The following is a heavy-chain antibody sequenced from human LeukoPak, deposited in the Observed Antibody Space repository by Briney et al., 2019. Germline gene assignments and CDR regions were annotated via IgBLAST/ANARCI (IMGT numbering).Heavy chain of an antibody. CDR1: GFTFSSYW. CDR2: IKQDGSGK. V-gene: IGHV3-7*03. J-gene: IGHJ4*02. D-gene: IGHD6-13*01. Sequence: GGSLRLSCAASGFTFSSYWMSWVRQAPGKGLEWVANIKQDGSGKYYVDSVKGRFTISRDNAKNSLYLQMNSLRAEDTAVYYCARYDDGSWFGVFDYWGQGTLVTVSS. CDR3: ARYDDGSWFGVFDY.